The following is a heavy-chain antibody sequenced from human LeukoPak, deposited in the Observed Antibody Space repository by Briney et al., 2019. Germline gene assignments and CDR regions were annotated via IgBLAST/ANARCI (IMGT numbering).Heavy chain of an antibody. D-gene: IGHD2-15*01. CDR3: AGYYCSSGTCRKYLDY. CDR1: GFTFSSYA. V-gene: IGHV3-23*01. Sequence: PGGSLRLSCAASGFTFSSYAMSWVRQAPGKGLEWVSTISAAGGITYYADSVKGRFTISRDNSKNTLFLQMSSLRAKDTAVYYCAGYYCSSGTCRKYLDYWGQGTLVTVSS. J-gene: IGHJ4*02. CDR2: ISAAGGIT.